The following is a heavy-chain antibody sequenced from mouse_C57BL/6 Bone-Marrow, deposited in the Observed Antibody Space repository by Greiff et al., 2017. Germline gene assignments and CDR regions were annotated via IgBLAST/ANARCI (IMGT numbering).Heavy chain of an antibody. Sequence: VQLQQSGAELVRPGASVKLSCKASGYTFTDYYINWVKQRPGQGLEWIARIYPGSGNTYYNEKFKGKATLTAEKSSSTAYMQLSSLTSEDSAVYFCASCCSSRDWYFDVWGTGTTVTVSS. CDR2: IYPGSGNT. CDR3: ASCCSSRDWYFDV. D-gene: IGHD1-1*01. J-gene: IGHJ1*03. V-gene: IGHV1-76*01. CDR1: GYTFTDYY.